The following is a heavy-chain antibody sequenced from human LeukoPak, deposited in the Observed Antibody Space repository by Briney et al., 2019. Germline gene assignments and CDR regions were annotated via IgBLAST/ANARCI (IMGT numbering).Heavy chain of an antibody. CDR1: GFTFSSYW. D-gene: IGHD1-20*01. CDR2: IKQDGSEK. Sequence: PGGSPRLSCAASGFTFSSYWMSWVRQAPGKGLEWVANIKQDGSEKYYVDSVKGRFTISRDNAKNSLYLQMNSLRAEDTAVYYCARCRYNWNPFKRWFDPWGQGTLVTVSS. CDR3: ARCRYNWNPFKRWFDP. J-gene: IGHJ5*02. V-gene: IGHV3-7*01.